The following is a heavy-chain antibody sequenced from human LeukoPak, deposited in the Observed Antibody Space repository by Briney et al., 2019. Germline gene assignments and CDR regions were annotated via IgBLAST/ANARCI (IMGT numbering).Heavy chain of an antibody. J-gene: IGHJ4*02. D-gene: IGHD6-19*01. CDR3: ARDRQWLVLVY. CDR2: INPKSGVT. CDR1: GGTFSSYA. V-gene: IGHV1-2*02. Sequence: ASVKVSCKASGGTFSSYAISWVRQAPGQGLEWMAWINPKSGVTKYAEKFQGRVTMTRDTSTSTAYMEMSSLRNDDTAVYYCARDRQWLVLVYWGQGTLVTVSS.